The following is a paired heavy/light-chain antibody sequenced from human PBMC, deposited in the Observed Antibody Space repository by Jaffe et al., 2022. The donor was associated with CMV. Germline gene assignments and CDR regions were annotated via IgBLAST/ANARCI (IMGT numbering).Heavy chain of an antibody. CDR2: VSSSSRYI. CDR3: ARGVPAAMGRYYFDS. CDR1: GFTFSDFS. D-gene: IGHD2-2*01. V-gene: IGHV3-21*01. Sequence: EVQLVESGGGLVKPGGSLRLSCAASGFTFSDFSLNWVRQAPGKGLEWVSSVSSSSRYILYADSVKGRFTISRDNAKKSLSLQMNTLRAEDTAVYYCARGVPAAMGRYYFDSWGQGTLVTVSS. J-gene: IGHJ4*02.
Light chain of an antibody. V-gene: IGKV3-20*01. Sequence: EIVLTQSPGTLSLSPGERATLSCRASQSVSSDYLAWYQQNPGQAPRLLIYGASNRASGIPDRFSGSGSGTDFTLTISRLEPEDFAVYYCQQYGNSPFTFGPGTKVDIK. CDR3: QQYGNSPFT. J-gene: IGKJ3*01. CDR2: GAS. CDR1: QSVSSDY.